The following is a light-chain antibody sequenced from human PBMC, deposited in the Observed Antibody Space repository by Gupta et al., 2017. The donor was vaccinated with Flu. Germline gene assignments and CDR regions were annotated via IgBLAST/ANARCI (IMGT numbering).Light chain of an antibody. Sequence: ELVLPPSPATLPLSPGDRAILSCRASPSVNIYLAWYQQKPGQPPRLLMFDASKRAAGIPDRFSGSGSGTDFTLTISTREPEDVAVYYCQQRSGLPMYTFGQGTKLE. V-gene: IGKV3-11*01. CDR2: DAS. CDR1: PSVNIY. J-gene: IGKJ2*01. CDR3: QQRSGLPMYT.